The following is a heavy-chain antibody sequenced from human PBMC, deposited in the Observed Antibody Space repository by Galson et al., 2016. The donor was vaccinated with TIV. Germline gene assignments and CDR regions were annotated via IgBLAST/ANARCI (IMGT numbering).Heavy chain of an antibody. CDR3: ATVGRAYGNSFDS. J-gene: IGHJ5*01. D-gene: IGHD3-10*01. Sequence: SLRLSCAASGFTFTNYWMEWVRQVPGKGLVWVSRINSDGSSIRYADSVKGRFTTSRDKSENTLSLQMDSLRAEDTAVYYCATVGRAYGNSFDSWGQGTLVTVSS. CDR1: GFTFTNYW. V-gene: IGHV3-74*01. CDR2: INSDGSSI.